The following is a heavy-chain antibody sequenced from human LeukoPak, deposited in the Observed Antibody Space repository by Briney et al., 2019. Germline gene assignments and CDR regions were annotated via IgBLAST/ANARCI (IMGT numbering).Heavy chain of an antibody. CDR2: MNPNSGNT. CDR3: ARGQKRSTYYDFWSGYYPPLYFDY. J-gene: IGHJ4*02. V-gene: IGHV1-8*01. Sequence: ASVKVSCKASGYTFTSYDIKWVRQATGQGLEWMGWMNPNSGNTGYARKFQGRVTMTRNTSISTAYMELSSLRSEDTAVYFCARGQKRSTYYDFWSGYYPPLYFDYWGQGTLVTVSS. CDR1: GYTFTSYD. D-gene: IGHD3-3*01.